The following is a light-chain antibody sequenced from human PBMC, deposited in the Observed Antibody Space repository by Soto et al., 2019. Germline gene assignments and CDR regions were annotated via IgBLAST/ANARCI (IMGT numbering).Light chain of an antibody. CDR3: GADHGSGGKV. CDR2: VGTGGIVG. J-gene: IGLJ2*01. CDR1: SGYSNYK. V-gene: IGLV9-49*01. Sequence: QAVVTQPPSASASLGASVTLTCTLSSGYSNYKVDWYQQRPGKGPRFVMRVGTGGIVGSKGDGIPDRFSVLGSGLNRYLTSKNIQEEDESDYHCGADHGSGGKVFGGGTKLTVL.